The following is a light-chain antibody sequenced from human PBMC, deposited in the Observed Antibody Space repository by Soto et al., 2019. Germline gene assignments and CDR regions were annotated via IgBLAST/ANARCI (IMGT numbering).Light chain of an antibody. CDR3: QQYKSFWR. V-gene: IGKV1-5*03. Sequence: DIQMTQSPSTLSASVGDRVTITCRASESVTSWLAWFQQNPGKAPKLLIYKASSLETGVPSRFSGSGYGTEFTLTISSLQPDDFATYYCQQYKSFWRFGQGTKVEIK. CDR1: ESVTSW. J-gene: IGKJ1*01. CDR2: KAS.